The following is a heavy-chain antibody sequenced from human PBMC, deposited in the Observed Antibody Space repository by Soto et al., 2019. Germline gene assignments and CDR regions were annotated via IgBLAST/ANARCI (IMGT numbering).Heavy chain of an antibody. J-gene: IGHJ5*02. CDR2: IYTTGSA. Sequence: LSLTCAVSGVSIKTYYWSWIRKPAGKGLEWIGRIYTTGSANHNPSLKSRVTMSVDTSKNQVSLKLTSVTAADAGVYYCARDDYYDSNNWFDPWGQGILVTVSS. CDR1: GVSIKTYY. D-gene: IGHD3-9*01. V-gene: IGHV4-4*07. CDR3: ARDDYYDSNNWFDP.